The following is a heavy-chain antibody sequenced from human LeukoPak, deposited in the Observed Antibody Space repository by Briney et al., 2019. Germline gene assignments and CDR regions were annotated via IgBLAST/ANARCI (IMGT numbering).Heavy chain of an antibody. Sequence: GGSLRLSCAASGFTFSSYGMHWARQAPGKGLEWVAVISYDGSNKYYADSVRGRFTISRDNSKNTLYLQMNSLRAEDTAVYYCAKGSDYGDSFYYYYYMDVWGKGTTVTISS. D-gene: IGHD4-17*01. V-gene: IGHV3-30*18. CDR1: GFTFSSYG. CDR3: AKGSDYGDSFYYYYYMDV. J-gene: IGHJ6*03. CDR2: ISYDGSNK.